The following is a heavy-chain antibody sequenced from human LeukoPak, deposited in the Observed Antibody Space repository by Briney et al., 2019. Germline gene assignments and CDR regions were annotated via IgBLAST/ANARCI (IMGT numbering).Heavy chain of an antibody. CDR3: AREDYCSGGSCYSGYFQH. V-gene: IGHV4-59*01. CDR2: IYYSGTT. J-gene: IGHJ1*01. D-gene: IGHD2-15*01. CDR1: GGSITYSYY. Sequence: SETLSLTCTVSGGSITYSYYWSWIRQPPGKGLEWIGYIYYSGTTNYNPSLKSRVTISVDTSKNQFSLKLSSVTAADTAVYYCAREDYCSGGSCYSGYFQHWGQGTLVTVSS.